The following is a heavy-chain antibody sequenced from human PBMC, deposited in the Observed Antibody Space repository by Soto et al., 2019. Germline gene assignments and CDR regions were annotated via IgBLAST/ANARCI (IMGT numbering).Heavy chain of an antibody. CDR3: ARVPSIAAAGSNY. D-gene: IGHD6-13*01. Sequence: EVQLVESGGGLVKPGGSLRLSCAASGFTFSSYSMNWVRQAPGKGLEWVSSISSSSSYIYYADSVKGRFTISRDNAKNSLYLQMNSLRAEDTAVYYGARVPSIAAAGSNYWGQGTLVTVSS. CDR1: GFTFSSYS. J-gene: IGHJ4*02. V-gene: IGHV3-21*01. CDR2: ISSSSSYI.